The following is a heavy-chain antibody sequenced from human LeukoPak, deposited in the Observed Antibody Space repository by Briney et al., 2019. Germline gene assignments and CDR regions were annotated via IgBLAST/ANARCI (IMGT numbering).Heavy chain of an antibody. CDR1: GASLSSDY. D-gene: IGHD2-2*01. CDR3: ARLRKGYCSSTSCSGYFYYYYMDV. V-gene: IGHV4-59*12. Sequence: PSETLSLTCTVSGASLSSDYWTWIRQPPGKGLEWIGCGHKSGSTHYNPSLRSRVTISVDTSKSQFSLKLNTVTAADTAVYYCARLRKGYCSSTSCSGYFYYYYMDVWGKGTTVTISS. CDR2: GHKSGST. J-gene: IGHJ6*03.